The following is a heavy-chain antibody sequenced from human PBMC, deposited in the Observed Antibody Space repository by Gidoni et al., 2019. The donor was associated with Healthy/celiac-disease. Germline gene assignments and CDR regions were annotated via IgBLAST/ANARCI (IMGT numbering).Heavy chain of an antibody. V-gene: IGHV4-39*01. Sequence: QLQLQESGPGLVKPSETLSLTCTVSGGSISSSSYYWGWIRQPPGKGLEWIGSIYYSGSTYYNPSLKSRVTISVDTSKNQFSLKLSSVTAADTAVYYCASLISGSYRRTINYLDYWGQGTLGHRLL. CDR2: IYYSGST. CDR1: GGSISSSSYY. CDR3: ASLISGSYRRTINYLDY. D-gene: IGHD1-26*01. J-gene: IGHJ4*02.